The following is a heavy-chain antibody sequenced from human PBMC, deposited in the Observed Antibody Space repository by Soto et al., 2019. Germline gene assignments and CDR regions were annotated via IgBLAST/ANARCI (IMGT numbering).Heavy chain of an antibody. CDR2: IPYDGSNK. V-gene: IGHV3-30-3*02. Sequence: GGSLRLSCAASGFTFSSYAMHWVRQAPGKGLEWVAVIPYDGSNKYYADSVKGRFTISRDNSKNTLYLQMNSLRAEDAAVYYCAKSAWLRFAYFDYWGQGTLVTVSS. CDR3: AKSAWLRFAYFDY. CDR1: GFTFSSYA. D-gene: IGHD5-12*01. J-gene: IGHJ4*02.